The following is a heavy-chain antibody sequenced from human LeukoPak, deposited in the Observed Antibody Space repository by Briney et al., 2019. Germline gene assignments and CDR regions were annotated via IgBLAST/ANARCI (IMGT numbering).Heavy chain of an antibody. V-gene: IGHV3-33*01. CDR2: IWYDGSNK. D-gene: IGHD3-3*01. Sequence: GTSLRLSXAASGFIFCNYGMHWVRQAPGKGLEWVAGIWYDGSNKDYVDSVKGRFTISRDNSKNTLYLQMNSLRAEDTAVYYCARDQGWIFGVVNVFDYWGQGTLVTVSS. CDR3: ARDQGWIFGVVNVFDY. CDR1: GFIFCNYG. J-gene: IGHJ4*02.